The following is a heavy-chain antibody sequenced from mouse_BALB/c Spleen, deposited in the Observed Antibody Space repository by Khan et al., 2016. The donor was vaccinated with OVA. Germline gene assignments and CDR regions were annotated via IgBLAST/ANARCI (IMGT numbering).Heavy chain of an antibody. CDR1: GYTFTTYG. Sequence: QIQLVQSGPELKKPGVTVKISCKASGYTFTTYGMNWVKQAPGKGLKWMGWINTYTGEPTYVDDFKGRFAFSLETSASTPYLQINNLKNEDTATYCCARVGYSGTMDYWGQGTSVTISS. J-gene: IGHJ4*01. V-gene: IGHV9-3-1*01. CDR2: INTYTGEP. CDR3: ARVGYSGTMDY. D-gene: IGHD3-1*01.